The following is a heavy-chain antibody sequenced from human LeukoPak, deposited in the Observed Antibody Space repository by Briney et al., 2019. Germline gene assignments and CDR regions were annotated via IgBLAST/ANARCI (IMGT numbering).Heavy chain of an antibody. V-gene: IGHV1-2*02. D-gene: IGHD1-26*01. J-gene: IGHJ6*03. Sequence: ASVKVSCKASGYTFTGYYIHWVRQAPGQGLEWMGWINPDSGDTSYAQKFQGRVTMTRDTSISTAYMELSRLRSDDTAVYYCARESLPRSGSYPYYYYYYMDVRGKGTTVTVSS. CDR1: GYTFTGYY. CDR2: INPDSGDT. CDR3: ARESLPRSGSYPYYYYYYMDV.